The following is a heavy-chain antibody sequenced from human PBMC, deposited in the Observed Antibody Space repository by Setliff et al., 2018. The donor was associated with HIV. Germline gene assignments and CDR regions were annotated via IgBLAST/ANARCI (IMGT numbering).Heavy chain of an antibody. CDR1: GGSINRGNYY. CDR3: ARVSTDYVWGSFLSSGPYYFDF. Sequence: SETLSLTCSVSGGSINRGNYYWTWIRQSAGKGLEWIGHIHITGNTDYNPSLKSRVTISADTSKSQFSLKLTSVTAADTAAYFCARVSTDYVWGSFLSSGPYYFDFWGQGALVTVSS. J-gene: IGHJ4*02. CDR2: IHITGNT. V-gene: IGHV4-61*09. D-gene: IGHD3-16*01.